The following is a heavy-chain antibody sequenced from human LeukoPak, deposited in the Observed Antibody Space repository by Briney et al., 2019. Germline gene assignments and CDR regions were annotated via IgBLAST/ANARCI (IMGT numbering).Heavy chain of an antibody. V-gene: IGHV3-23*01. Sequence: PGGSLRLSCAASGFTFSSYAMNWVRQAPGKGLEWVSAISGSGGNTYYADSVKGRFTISRDNSKNTLYLQMNSLRAEDTAVCYCARKAETSSSWYSPFDYWGQGTLVTVSS. D-gene: IGHD6-13*01. CDR1: GFTFSSYA. J-gene: IGHJ4*02. CDR3: ARKAETSSSWYSPFDY. CDR2: ISGSGGNT.